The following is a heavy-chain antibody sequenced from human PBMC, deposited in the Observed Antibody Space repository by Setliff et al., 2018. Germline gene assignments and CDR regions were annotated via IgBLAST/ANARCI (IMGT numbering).Heavy chain of an antibody. D-gene: IGHD3-16*01. Sequence: GGSLRLSCAGSGFSFSIFWMSWVRQAPGKGLEWVATIKQDGSVKFYVDSVKGRFTISRDNAKNSLYLQMDSLRVEDTAMYFCARDRGGGLYDYWGRGTLVTVSS. CDR1: GFSFSIFW. CDR2: IKQDGSVK. V-gene: IGHV3-7*01. CDR3: ARDRGGGLYDY. J-gene: IGHJ4*02.